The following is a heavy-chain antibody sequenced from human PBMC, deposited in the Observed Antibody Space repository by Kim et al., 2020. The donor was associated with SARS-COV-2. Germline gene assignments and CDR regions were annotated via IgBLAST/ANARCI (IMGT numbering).Heavy chain of an antibody. V-gene: IGHV3-21*01. Sequence: YYADSVKGRFTISRDKAKNSLYLQMNSLRAEDTAVYYCARDLVQGYGMDVWGQGTTVTVSS. D-gene: IGHD3-10*01. CDR3: ARDLVQGYGMDV. J-gene: IGHJ6*02.